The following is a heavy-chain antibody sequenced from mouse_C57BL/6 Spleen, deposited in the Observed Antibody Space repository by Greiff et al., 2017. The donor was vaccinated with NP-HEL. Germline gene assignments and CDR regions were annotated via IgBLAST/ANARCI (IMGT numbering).Heavy chain of an antibody. Sequence: QVQLQQPGAELVRPGSSVKLSCKASGYTFTSYWMHWVKQRPIQGLEWIGNIDPSDSETHYNQKFKDKATLTVDKSSSTAYMQLSSLTSEDSAVYYCARWYYDYDRSLFDYWGQGTTLTVSS. CDR2: IDPSDSET. D-gene: IGHD2-4*01. CDR1: GYTFTSYW. J-gene: IGHJ2*01. V-gene: IGHV1-52*01. CDR3: ARWYYDYDRSLFDY.